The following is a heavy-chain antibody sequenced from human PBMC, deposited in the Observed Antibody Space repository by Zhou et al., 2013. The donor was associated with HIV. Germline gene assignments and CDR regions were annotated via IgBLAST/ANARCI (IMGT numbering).Heavy chain of an antibody. CDR2: IIPILGIA. J-gene: IGHJ3*02. D-gene: IGHD2-2*02. CDR3: ARDCSSTSCYNAFDI. CDR1: GGTFSSYA. Sequence: QVQLVQSGAEVKKPGSSVKVSCKASGGTFSSYAISWVRQAPGQGLEWMGRIIPILGIANYAQKFQGRVTITADKSTSTAYMELSSLRSEDTAVYYCARDCSSTSCYNAFDIWGQGDNGHRLF. V-gene: IGHV1-69*04.